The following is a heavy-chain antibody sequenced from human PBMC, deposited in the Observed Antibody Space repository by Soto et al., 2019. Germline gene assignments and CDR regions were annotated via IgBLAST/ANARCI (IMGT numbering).Heavy chain of an antibody. CDR3: AKDGRDIVVVVAATRSAFDI. CDR1: GFTFSSYA. Sequence: PGVSLRLSCAASGFTFSSYAMSWVRQAPGKGLEWVSAISGSGGSTYYADSVKGWFTISRDNSKNTLYLQMNSLRAEDTAVYYRAKDGRDIVVVVAATRSAFDIWGQGTMVTVS. D-gene: IGHD2-15*01. CDR2: ISGSGGST. V-gene: IGHV3-23*01. J-gene: IGHJ3*02.